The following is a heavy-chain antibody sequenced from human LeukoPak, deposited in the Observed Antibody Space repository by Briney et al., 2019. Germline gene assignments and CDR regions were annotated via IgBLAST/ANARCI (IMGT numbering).Heavy chain of an antibody. CDR3: ARDKTIAVAGSFDY. V-gene: IGHV3-33*01. D-gene: IGHD6-19*01. CDR1: GFTFSSYG. J-gene: IGHJ4*02. CDR2: IWYDGSNK. Sequence: GRPLRLSCAASGFTFSSYGMHWVRQAPGKGLEWVAVIWYDGSNKYYADSVKGRFTISRDNSKNTLYLQMNSLRAEDTAVYYCARDKTIAVAGSFDYWGQGTLVTVSS.